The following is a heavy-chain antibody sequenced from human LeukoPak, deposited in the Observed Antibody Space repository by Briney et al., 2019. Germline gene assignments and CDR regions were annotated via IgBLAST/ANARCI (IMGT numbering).Heavy chain of an antibody. J-gene: IGHJ4*02. CDR1: GFSFSGYS. CDR3: ARGRYTSGTSCYLDY. V-gene: IGHV3-48*02. Sequence: PGGSLRLSCAASGFSFSGYSMNWVRQAPGKGLEWVSYISSSGSTIYYADSVKGRFTISRDKAQNSLYLQMNSLRDEDTAVYYCARGRYTSGTSCYLDYWGQGTLVTVSS. D-gene: IGHD2-2*01. CDR2: ISSSGSTI.